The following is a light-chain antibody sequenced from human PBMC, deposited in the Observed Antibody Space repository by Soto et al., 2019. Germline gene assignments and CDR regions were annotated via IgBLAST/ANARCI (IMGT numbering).Light chain of an antibody. CDR3: QYCDYLPL. CDR1: HDISNY. Sequence: DIPMTQSPSSLSASVGDRVTITCQASHDISNYLNWYQHKPGKAPKLLIYGASNLETGVPSRFSGSGSGTDSTFTISSLQPEDIATYYCQYCDYLPLFGPGTTVDLK. J-gene: IGKJ3*01. V-gene: IGKV1-33*01. CDR2: GAS.